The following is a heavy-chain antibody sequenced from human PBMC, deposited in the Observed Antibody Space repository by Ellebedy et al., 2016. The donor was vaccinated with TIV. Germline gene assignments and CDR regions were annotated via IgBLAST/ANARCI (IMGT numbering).Heavy chain of an antibody. CDR3: ASVSGTSINWYPDD. Sequence: MPSETLSLTCTVSGGSITNFYWSWIRQPPGRGLEWIGYIYYTGSTNYNPSLESRVTISFDTSKNQFSLKLSSVTAADTATYYCASVSGTSINWYPDDWGQGTLVTVSS. V-gene: IGHV4-59*08. CDR2: IYYTGST. D-gene: IGHD6-13*01. J-gene: IGHJ4*02. CDR1: GGSITNFY.